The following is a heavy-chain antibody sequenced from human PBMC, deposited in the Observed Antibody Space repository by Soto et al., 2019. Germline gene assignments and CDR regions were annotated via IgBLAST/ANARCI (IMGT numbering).Heavy chain of an antibody. CDR1: GFSFSSYA. V-gene: IGHV3-23*01. CDR3: EKGTIEENASVDN. CDR2: ISARCGSL. J-gene: IGHJ4*02. D-gene: IGHD2-8*01. Sequence: EVQLLESGGGLVQPGGSLRLSCAASGFSFSSYAMVWVRQAPGKGLEWVSVISARCGSLYFADSVKGRFTISRDNSKNVLSLEKNSLRADDTDSYFCEKGTIEENASVDNWGQGTLVVVSS.